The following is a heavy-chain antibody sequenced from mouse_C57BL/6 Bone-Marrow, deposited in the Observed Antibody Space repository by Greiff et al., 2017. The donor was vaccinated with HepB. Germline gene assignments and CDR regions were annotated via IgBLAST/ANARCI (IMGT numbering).Heavy chain of an antibody. CDR3: ANIYYDYDYYAMDY. CDR1: GFSLTSYG. CDR2: IWRGGST. J-gene: IGHJ4*01. Sequence: VKLMESGPGLVQPSQSLSITCTVSGFSLTSYGVHWVRQSPGKGLEWLGVIWRGGSTDYNAAFMSRLSITKDNSKSQVFFKMNSLQADDTAIYYCANIYYDYDYYAMDYWGQGTSVTVSS. D-gene: IGHD2-4*01. V-gene: IGHV2-5*01.